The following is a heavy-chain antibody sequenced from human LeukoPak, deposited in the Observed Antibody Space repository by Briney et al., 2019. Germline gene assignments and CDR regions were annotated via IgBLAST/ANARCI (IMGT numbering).Heavy chain of an antibody. CDR3: ARYGGNRPGYFDL. Sequence: GASVKVSCKASGGTFSSYAISWVRQAPGQGLEWTGRIIPILGIANYAQKFQGRVTITADKSTSTAYMELSSLRSEDTAVYYCARYGGNRPGYFDLWGRGTLVTVSS. CDR1: GGTFSSYA. V-gene: IGHV1-69*04. CDR2: IIPILGIA. J-gene: IGHJ2*01. D-gene: IGHD4-23*01.